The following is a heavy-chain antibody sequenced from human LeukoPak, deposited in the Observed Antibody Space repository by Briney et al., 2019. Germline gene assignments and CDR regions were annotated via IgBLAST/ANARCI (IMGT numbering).Heavy chain of an antibody. CDR2: ISTIGIT. D-gene: IGHD5-18*01. CDR3: ARADREGGYTYGFFDY. CDR1: SGSISSSNYY. V-gene: IGHV4-61*02. J-gene: IGHJ4*02. Sequence: SETLSLTCTVSSGSISSSNYYWSWIRQPAGKGLEWIGRISTIGITNYNPSLNSRVTISIDTSKNQFSLKLSSVTAADTAVYFCARADREGGYTYGFFDYWGQGILVTVSS.